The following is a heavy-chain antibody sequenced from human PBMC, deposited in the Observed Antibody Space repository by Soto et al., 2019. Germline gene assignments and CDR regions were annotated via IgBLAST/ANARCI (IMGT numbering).Heavy chain of an antibody. CDR2: INHSGST. J-gene: IGHJ4*02. Sequence: SETLSLTCAVYGGSFSGYYWSWIRQPPGKGLEWIGEINHSGSTNYNPSLKSRVTISVDTSKNQFSLKLSSVTAADTAVYYCATNYYDSSGYQGNFDYWGQGTLVTVS. CDR3: ATNYYDSSGYQGNFDY. V-gene: IGHV4-34*01. D-gene: IGHD3-22*01. CDR1: GGSFSGYY.